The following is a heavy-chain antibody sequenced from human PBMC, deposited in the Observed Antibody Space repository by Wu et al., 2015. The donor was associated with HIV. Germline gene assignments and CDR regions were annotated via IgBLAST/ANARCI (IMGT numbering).Heavy chain of an antibody. D-gene: IGHD6-19*01. Sequence: VQLVQSGAEVKKPGASVKVSCKVSGYFLSKISMHWVRQAPGKGLEWMGGFNPGEGETIYAQRFQGRVTITEDISTDTAYMELSGLRSEDTAVYFCATGITVVSVYLDYWGQGTLVTVSS. J-gene: IGHJ4*02. V-gene: IGHV1-24*01. CDR3: ATGITVVSVYLDY. CDR1: GYFLSKIS. CDR2: FNPGEGET.